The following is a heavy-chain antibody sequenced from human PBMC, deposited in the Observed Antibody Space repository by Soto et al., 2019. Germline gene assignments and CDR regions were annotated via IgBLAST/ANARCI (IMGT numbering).Heavy chain of an antibody. J-gene: IGHJ4*02. Sequence: SETLSLTCTVSGGSISSGDYYWSWIRQPPGKGLEWIGYIYYSGSTYYNPSLKSRVTISVDTSKNQFSLKLSSVTAADTAVYYCAGVVVITTCFDYWGQGTQVTVSS. CDR2: IYYSGST. V-gene: IGHV4-30-4*01. D-gene: IGHD3-22*01. CDR1: GGSISSGDYY. CDR3: AGVVVITTCFDY.